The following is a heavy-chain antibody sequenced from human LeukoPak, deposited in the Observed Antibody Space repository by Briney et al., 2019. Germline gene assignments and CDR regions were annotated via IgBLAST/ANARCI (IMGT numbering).Heavy chain of an antibody. V-gene: IGHV4-59*01. CDR1: GGSISSYY. J-gene: IGHJ3*02. CDR2: IYYSGST. Sequence: PSETPSLTCTVSGGSISSYYWSWIRQPPGKGLEWIGYIYYSGSTNYNPSLKSRVTISVDTSKNQFSLKLSSVTAADTAVYYCARSVDYYDSSNDAFDIWGQGTMVTVSS. CDR3: ARSVDYYDSSNDAFDI. D-gene: IGHD3-22*01.